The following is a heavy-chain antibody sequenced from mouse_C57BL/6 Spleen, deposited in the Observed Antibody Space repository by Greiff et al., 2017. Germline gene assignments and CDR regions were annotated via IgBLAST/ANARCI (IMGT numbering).Heavy chain of an antibody. Sequence: EVQLQQSGAELVRPGASVKLSCTASGFNINDDYMHWVKQRPEQGLEWIGWIDPENGDTEYASKFQGKATITADTSSNTAYLQLSSLTSEDTAVYYCTLITTVVGDYWGQGTTLTVSS. CDR3: TLITTVVGDY. J-gene: IGHJ2*01. D-gene: IGHD1-1*01. CDR1: GFNINDDY. V-gene: IGHV14-4*01. CDR2: IDPENGDT.